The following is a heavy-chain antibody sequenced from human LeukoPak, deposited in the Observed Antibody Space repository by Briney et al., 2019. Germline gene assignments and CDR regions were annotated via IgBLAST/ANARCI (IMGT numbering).Heavy chain of an antibody. CDR1: GGSISSSSYY. V-gene: IGHV4-30-2*01. CDR2: IYHSGST. J-gene: IGHJ4*02. CDR3: ARDGTLTMGLGY. D-gene: IGHD1-26*01. Sequence: SETLSLTCTVSGGSISSSSYYWSWIRQPPGKGLEWIGYIYHSGSTYYNPSLKSRVTISVDRSKNQFSLKLSSVTAADTAVYYCARDGTLTMGLGYWGQGTLVTVSS.